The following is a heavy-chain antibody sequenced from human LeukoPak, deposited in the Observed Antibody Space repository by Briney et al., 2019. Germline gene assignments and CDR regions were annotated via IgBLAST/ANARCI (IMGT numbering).Heavy chain of an antibody. CDR1: GASLSSHY. Sequence: SETLSLTCTVSGASLSSHYWSWIRQPPGRGLEWIVYTFYSGITNYNPSLKSRVTISADTSKNQISLRLSSVTAADTAVYYCARDQLTAGYYMDVWGIGTTVTVSS. J-gene: IGHJ6*03. CDR3: ARDQLTAGYYMDV. V-gene: IGHV4-59*11. D-gene: IGHD1-14*01. CDR2: TFYSGIT.